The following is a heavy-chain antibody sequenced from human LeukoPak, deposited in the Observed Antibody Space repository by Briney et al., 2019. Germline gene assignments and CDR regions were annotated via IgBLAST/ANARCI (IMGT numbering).Heavy chain of an antibody. CDR2: IYHSGST. J-gene: IGHJ4*02. Sequence: PSETLSLTCTVSGYSISSGYYWGWIRQPPGKGLEWIVSIYHSGSTYYNPSLKSRVTISVDTSKNQFSLKLSSVTAADTAVYYCASFYGSGFSFDYWGQGTLVTVSS. V-gene: IGHV4-38-2*02. D-gene: IGHD3-10*01. CDR1: GYSISSGYY. CDR3: ASFYGSGFSFDY.